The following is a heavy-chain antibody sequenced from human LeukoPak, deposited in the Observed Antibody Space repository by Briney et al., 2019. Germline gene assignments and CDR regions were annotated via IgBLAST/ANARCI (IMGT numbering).Heavy chain of an antibody. CDR1: GYTLTELS. D-gene: IGHD3-10*01. Sequence: ASVKVSCKVSGYTLTELSMHWVRQAPGKGLEWMGGFDPEDGETIYAQKFQGRVTMTEDTPTDTAYMELSSLRSEDTAVYYCVFPLSFGAALDYWGQGTLVTVSS. J-gene: IGHJ4*02. CDR2: FDPEDGET. V-gene: IGHV1-24*01. CDR3: VFPLSFGAALDY.